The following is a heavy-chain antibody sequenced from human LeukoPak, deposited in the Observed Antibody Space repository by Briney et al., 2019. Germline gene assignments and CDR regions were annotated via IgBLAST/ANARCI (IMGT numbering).Heavy chain of an antibody. J-gene: IGHJ3*02. V-gene: IGHV3-15*01. D-gene: IGHD2-15*01. CDR3: TSYCGGGTCHFHDAFDI. CDR2: IKDKTNGGTT. CDR1: GFILKTYA. Sequence: PGGSLRLSCAASGFILKTYAMHWVRQAPGKGLEWVGHIKDKTNGGTTDYAAPVEGRFTISRDDSKNTLYLQMNSLKIEDTAVYYCTSYCGGGTCHFHDAFDIWGQGTMVTVSS.